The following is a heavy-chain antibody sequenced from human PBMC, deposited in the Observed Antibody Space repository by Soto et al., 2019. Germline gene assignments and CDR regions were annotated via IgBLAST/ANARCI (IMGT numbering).Heavy chain of an antibody. CDR1: GFSFSSFG. CDR3: AKPSYDFWSGYYHPFDY. D-gene: IGHD3-3*01. V-gene: IGHV3-33*03. Sequence: QVPLVESGGGVVQPGRSLRLSCAASGFSFSSFGMHWVRQAPGKGLEWVAIIWYDGSLEYYADSVKGRFTISRDNSRTTLYLQRNSLRVEDTAVYYCAKPSYDFWSGYYHPFDYWGQGTLVTVSS. CDR2: IWYDGSLE. J-gene: IGHJ4*02.